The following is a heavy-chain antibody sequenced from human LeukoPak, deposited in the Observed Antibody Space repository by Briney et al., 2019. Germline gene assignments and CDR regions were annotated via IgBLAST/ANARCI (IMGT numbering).Heavy chain of an antibody. V-gene: IGHV1-2*02. CDR1: GYSFTGHY. CDR3: ARGGQYVLHYDSSGYPPRGH. Sequence: ASVKVSCKASGYSFTGHYVHWLRQAPGQGLEWMGRINPNSGGTNYAQKLQGRVTMTRDTSISTAYMELSRLRSDDTAVYYCARGGQYVLHYDSSGYPPRGHWGQGTLVTVSS. D-gene: IGHD3-22*01. CDR2: INPNSGGT. J-gene: IGHJ4*02.